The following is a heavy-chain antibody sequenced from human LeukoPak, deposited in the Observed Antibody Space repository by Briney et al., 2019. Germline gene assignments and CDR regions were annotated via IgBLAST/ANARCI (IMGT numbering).Heavy chain of an antibody. D-gene: IGHD3-22*01. J-gene: IGHJ4*02. Sequence: LWASVKVSCKASGGTFSSYAISWVRQAPGQGLEWMGGIIPIFGTANYAQKFQGRVTITADESTSTAYMELSSLRSEDTAVYYCAREEGYDSSGRPVPYFDYWGQGTLVTVSS. CDR3: AREEGYDSSGRPVPYFDY. CDR2: IIPIFGTA. CDR1: GGTFSSYA. V-gene: IGHV1-69*13.